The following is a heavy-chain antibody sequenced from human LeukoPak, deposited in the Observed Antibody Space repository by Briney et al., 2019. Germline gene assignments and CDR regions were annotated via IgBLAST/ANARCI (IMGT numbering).Heavy chain of an antibody. CDR1: GLTFTTYA. J-gene: IGHJ4*01. D-gene: IGHD1-1*01. CDR3: ASGIRERGFDY. V-gene: IGHV3-21*01. Sequence: GVLRLSCAASGLTFTTYAMKWGRRAPGGGLEWGSSIAPSGFTIFYANSVKGRFTISRDNAKNSLYLQMNSLRPDDTALYFCASGIRERGFDYWGHGTLVTVSS. CDR2: IAPSGFTI.